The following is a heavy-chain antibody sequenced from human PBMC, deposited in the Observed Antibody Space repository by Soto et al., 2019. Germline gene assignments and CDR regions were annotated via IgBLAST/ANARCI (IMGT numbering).Heavy chain of an antibody. CDR1: GSPLSSYS. CDR3: ARAGRASADSWFDS. D-gene: IGHD2-2*01. V-gene: IGHV1-69*01. J-gene: IGHJ5*01. Sequence: QVLLVQSGAEVKRPGSSVRVSCKAYGSPLSSYSISWVRQAPGQGLEWMGGIIPIYGSPNYAKNFQGRVTISADEYTNTAYMEVSSLRFDDTAVFYCARAGRASADSWFDSWGQGTLVTVSS. CDR2: IIPIYGSP.